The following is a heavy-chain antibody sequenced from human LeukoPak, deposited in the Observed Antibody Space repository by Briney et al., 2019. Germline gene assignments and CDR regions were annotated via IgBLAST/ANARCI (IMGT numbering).Heavy chain of an antibody. CDR3: ARGRYSSGWYDFDY. CDR1: GYTFTGYY. CDR2: INPYSGDT. Sequence: ASVKVSCKASGYTFTGYYMHWVRQAPGQGREWMGWINPYSGDTNYPQKFQGRVTMTRDTSISTAYMELSSLRSDDTAVYYCARGRYSSGWYDFDYGGQGTLVTVSS. J-gene: IGHJ4*02. D-gene: IGHD6-19*01. V-gene: IGHV1-2*02.